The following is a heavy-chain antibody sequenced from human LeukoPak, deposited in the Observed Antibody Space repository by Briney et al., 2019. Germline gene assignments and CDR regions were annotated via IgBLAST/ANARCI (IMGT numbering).Heavy chain of an antibody. D-gene: IGHD6-19*01. CDR2: IYSDGST. CDR3: ARVSSSWHLYFQH. J-gene: IGHJ1*01. Sequence: PGGSLRLSCAASGFTVRSNYMSWVRQAPGKGLEWVSVIYSDGSTYYADSVKGRFIISRDNSKNTLYLQMNSLRAEDTAVYYCARVSSSWHLYFQHWARAPWSPSPQ. CDR1: GFTVRSNY. V-gene: IGHV3-53*01.